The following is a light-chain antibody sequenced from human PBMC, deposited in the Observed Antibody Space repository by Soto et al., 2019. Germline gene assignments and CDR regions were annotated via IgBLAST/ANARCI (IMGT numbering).Light chain of an antibody. V-gene: IGKV1D-43*01. J-gene: IGKJ1*01. CDR1: QGISSY. CDR3: QQYYSTPTWT. CDR2: YAS. Sequence: AIRMTQSPFSLSASVGDRVTITCWASQGISSYLAWYQQKPAKAPKLLFYYASSVQSGVPSRFSGSGSGTDYTPTISSLQPEDFATYYCQQYYSTPTWTFGQGTKVEIK.